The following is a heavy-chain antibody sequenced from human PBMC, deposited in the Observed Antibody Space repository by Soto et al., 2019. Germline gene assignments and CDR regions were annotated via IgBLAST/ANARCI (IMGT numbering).Heavy chain of an antibody. Sequence: LSLTCTVSGGSISSYYWSWIRQPPGKGLEWIGYIYYSGSTNYNPTLKSRVTISVDTSKNQFSLKLSSVTAADTAVYYCARDSGGYYFDYWGQGTLVTVSS. CDR1: GGSISSYY. J-gene: IGHJ4*02. CDR3: ARDSGGYYFDY. V-gene: IGHV4-59*01. CDR2: IYYSGST. D-gene: IGHD2-15*01.